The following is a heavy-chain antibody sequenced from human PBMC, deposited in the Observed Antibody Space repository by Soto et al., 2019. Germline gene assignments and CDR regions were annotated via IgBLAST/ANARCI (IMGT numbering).Heavy chain of an antibody. CDR1: GFTFSSYA. CDR3: AKDPSNGAIINWFDP. CDR2: ISGSGGST. Sequence: GGSLILSCAASGFTFSSYAMSWVRQAPGKGLEWVSAISGSGGSTYYADSVKGRFTISRDNSKNTLYLQMNSLRAEDTAVYYCAKDPSNGAIINWFDPRGQGTLVTVSS. J-gene: IGHJ5*02. V-gene: IGHV3-23*01. D-gene: IGHD6-25*01.